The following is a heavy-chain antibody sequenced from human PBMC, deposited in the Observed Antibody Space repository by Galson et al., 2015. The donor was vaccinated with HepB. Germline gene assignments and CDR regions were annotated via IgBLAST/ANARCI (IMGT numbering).Heavy chain of an antibody. CDR2: ISYDGSNK. CDR1: GFTFSSYA. J-gene: IGHJ6*02. V-gene: IGHV3-30-3*01. CDR3: ARDLRITIFGVVWGMDV. D-gene: IGHD3-3*01. Sequence: SLRLSCAASGFTFSSYAMHWVRQAPGKGLEWVAVISYDGSNKYYADSVKGRFTISRDNSKNTLYLQMNSLRAEDTAVYYCARDLRITIFGVVWGMDVWGQGTTVTVSS.